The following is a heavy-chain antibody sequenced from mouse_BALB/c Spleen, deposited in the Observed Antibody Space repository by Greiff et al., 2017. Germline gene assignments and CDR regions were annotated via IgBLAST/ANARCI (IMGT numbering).Heavy chain of an antibody. Sequence: QVQLQQSGAELMKPGASVKISCKATGYTFSSYWIEWVKQRPGHGLEWIGEILPGSDSTNYNEKFKGKATFTADTSSNTAYMQLSSLTSEDSAVYYCARRATVVAHFDYWGQGTTLTVSS. J-gene: IGHJ2*01. V-gene: IGHV1-9*01. CDR1: GYTFSSYW. D-gene: IGHD1-1*01. CDR2: ILPGSDST. CDR3: ARRATVVAHFDY.